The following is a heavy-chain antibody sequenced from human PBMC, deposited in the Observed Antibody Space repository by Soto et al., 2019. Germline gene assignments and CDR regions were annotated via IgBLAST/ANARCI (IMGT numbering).Heavy chain of an antibody. J-gene: IGHJ5*02. CDR3: AREVNHGWYDT. CDR2: INPDNGNT. Sequence: ASVKVSCKASGGTFSSYAISWVRQAPGQGLEWMGWINPDNGNTKYPQKFQGRVTITRDTSASTAYMELSSLKSEDTAVYSCAREVNHGWYDTGGQGTLVPVSS. V-gene: IGHV1-3*01. CDR1: GGTFSSYA.